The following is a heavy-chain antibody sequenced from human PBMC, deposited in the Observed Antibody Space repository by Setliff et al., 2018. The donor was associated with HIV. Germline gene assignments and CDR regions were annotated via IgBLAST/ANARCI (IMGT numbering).Heavy chain of an antibody. CDR1: GGSISSTSYY. CDR3: ARLPLRSGSPIDY. D-gene: IGHD1-26*01. V-gene: IGHV4-39*07. Sequence: PSETLSLTCSVSGGSISSTSYYWGWIRQPPGKGLEWIGNVYYTGSTYYNPPLKSRVTISIDTSKNQFSLKLSSVTAADTAVYYWARLPLRSGSPIDYWGQGTLVTVSS. CDR2: VYYTGST. J-gene: IGHJ4*02.